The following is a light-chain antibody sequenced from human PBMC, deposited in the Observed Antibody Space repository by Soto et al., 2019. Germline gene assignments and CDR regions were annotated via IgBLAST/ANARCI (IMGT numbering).Light chain of an antibody. CDR1: QSISSW. CDR2: AAS. CDR3: QQSYSTLIT. Sequence: DIQMTQSPSTLSASVGDRVTITCRASQSISSWLAWYQQKPGKAPKLLIYAASSLQSGVPSRFSGSGSGTDFTLTISSLQPEDFATYYCQQSYSTLITFGQRRLLEVK. J-gene: IGKJ5*01. V-gene: IGKV1-39*01.